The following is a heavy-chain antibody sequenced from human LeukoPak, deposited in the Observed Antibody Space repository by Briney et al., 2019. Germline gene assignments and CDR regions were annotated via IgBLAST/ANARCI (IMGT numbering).Heavy chain of an antibody. J-gene: IGHJ4*02. V-gene: IGHV3-15*01. CDR2: IKSKTDGGTT. CDR3: TTKGDDYVWGSYRYSVY. Sequence: GGSLRLSCAASGFTFSNAWMSWVRQAPGKGLEWVGRIKSKTDGGTTDYAAPVKGRFTISRDDSKNTLYLQMNSLKTEDTAVYYCTTKGDDYVWGSYRYSVYWGQGTLVTVSS. D-gene: IGHD3-16*02. CDR1: GFTFSNAW.